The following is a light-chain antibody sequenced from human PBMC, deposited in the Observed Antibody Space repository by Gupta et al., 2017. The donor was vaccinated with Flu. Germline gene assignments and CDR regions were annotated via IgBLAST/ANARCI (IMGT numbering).Light chain of an antibody. Sequence: VSPQSPAILSSPPGATSTLSCRASQRVSSRNLACYQQKPGQRPRPLSCPASTRATGIPGRFSGSGSGTDFTLIINRLGAEDVAVYYCQRCGNPPYMYSFGQGTKLEIK. CDR3: QRCGNPPYMYS. CDR2: PAS. V-gene: IGKV3-20*01. J-gene: IGKJ2*03. CDR1: QRVSSRN.